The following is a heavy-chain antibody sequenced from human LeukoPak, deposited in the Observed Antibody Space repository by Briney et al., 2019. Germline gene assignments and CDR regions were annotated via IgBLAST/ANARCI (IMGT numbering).Heavy chain of an antibody. CDR1: GFTFSSYS. J-gene: IGHJ4*02. Sequence: GGSLRLYCAASGFTFSSYSMKWVRQAPGKGLEWVSSISSSSSYIYYADSVKGRFTISRDNAKNSLYLQMNSLRAEDTAVYYCARDLRRDYPSAGVYWGQGTLVTVSS. CDR3: ARDLRRDYPSAGVY. D-gene: IGHD4-17*01. CDR2: ISSSSSYI. V-gene: IGHV3-21*01.